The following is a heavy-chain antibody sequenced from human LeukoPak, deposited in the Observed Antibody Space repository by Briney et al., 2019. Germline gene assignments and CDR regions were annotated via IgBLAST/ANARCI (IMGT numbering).Heavy chain of an antibody. V-gene: IGHV4-59*01. CDR1: GGSISSYY. D-gene: IGHD3-22*01. CDR3: ARSYYDSSGYYIPEYFQH. Sequence: SETLSLTCTVSGGSISSYYWSWIRQPPGKGLEWIGYIYYSGSTNYNPSLKSRVTISVDTSKNQFSLKLSSVTAADTAVYYGARSYYDSSGYYIPEYFQHWGQGTLVTVSS. J-gene: IGHJ1*01. CDR2: IYYSGST.